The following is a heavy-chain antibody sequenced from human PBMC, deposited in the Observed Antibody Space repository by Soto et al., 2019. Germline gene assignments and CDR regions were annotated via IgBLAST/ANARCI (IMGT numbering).Heavy chain of an antibody. CDR3: ARDHDYCTPNYYYGMDV. CDR1: GYSFTSYW. D-gene: IGHD4-4*01. CDR2: IKQDGSEK. J-gene: IGHJ6*02. V-gene: IGHV3-7*01. Sequence: PGESLKISCKGSGYSFTSYWMSWVRQAPGKGLEWVANIKQDGSEKYYVDSVKGRFTISRDNAKNSLYLQMNSLRAEDTAVYYCARDHDYCTPNYYYGMDVWGQGTTVTVSS.